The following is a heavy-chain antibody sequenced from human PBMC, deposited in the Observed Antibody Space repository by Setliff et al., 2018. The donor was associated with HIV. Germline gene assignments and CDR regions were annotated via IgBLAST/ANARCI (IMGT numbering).Heavy chain of an antibody. J-gene: IGHJ4*02. CDR3: ARDGSYISRGY. D-gene: IGHD5-18*01. CDR2: IWSDGSKI. CDR1: GFTFNNFG. V-gene: IGHV3-33*08. Sequence: GGSLRLSCEASGFTFNNFGMHWVRQAPGLGLEWVAFIWSDGSKIFYADSVKGRFTISRDNAKNSLYLQMNSLRAEDTAVYYCARDGSYISRGYWGQGTLVTVSS.